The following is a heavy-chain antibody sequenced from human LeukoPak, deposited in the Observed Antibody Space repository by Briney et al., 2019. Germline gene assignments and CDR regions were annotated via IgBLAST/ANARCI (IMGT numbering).Heavy chain of an antibody. Sequence: GASVKVSCKASGYTFTSYGISWVRQAPGQGLEWMGWISAYNGNTNYAQKLQGRVTITADKSTSTAYMELSSLRSEDTAVYYCARGGGGYNSFDYWGQGTLVTVSS. CDR3: ARGGGGYNSFDY. D-gene: IGHD5-24*01. V-gene: IGHV1-18*01. CDR2: ISAYNGNT. CDR1: GYTFTSYG. J-gene: IGHJ4*02.